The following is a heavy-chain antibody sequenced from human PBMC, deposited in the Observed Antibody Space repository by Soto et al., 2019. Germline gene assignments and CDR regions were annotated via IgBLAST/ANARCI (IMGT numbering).Heavy chain of an antibody. D-gene: IGHD3-3*02. CDR2: IYYSGST. J-gene: IGHJ6*02. V-gene: IGHV4-30-4*01. CDR1: GGSIISGDYY. Sequence: PSETLSLTCTFSGGSIISGDYYWSWIRQPPGKGLEWIGYIYYSGSTYYNPSLKSRVTISVDTSKNQFSLKLSSVTAADTAVYYCARAFIEPHFWSGYYIPTANYYYYGMDVWGQGTTVTVSS. CDR3: ARAFIEPHFWSGYYIPTANYYYYGMDV.